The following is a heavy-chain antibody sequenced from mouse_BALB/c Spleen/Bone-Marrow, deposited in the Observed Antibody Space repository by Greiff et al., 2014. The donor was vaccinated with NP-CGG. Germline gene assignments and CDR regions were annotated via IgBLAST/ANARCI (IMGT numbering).Heavy chain of an antibody. CDR1: GFSLSRYS. CDR2: IWGGGST. J-gene: IGHJ4*01. D-gene: IGHD1-2*01. V-gene: IGHV2-6-4*01. Sequence: VKLVESGPGLVAPSQSLSITCTVSGFSLSRYSVHWVRQPPGKGLEWLGMIWGGGSTDYNSALKSRLSISKDNSKSQVFLKMNSLQTDDTAMYYCARNIHITTWMDYWGQGTPVTVSS. CDR3: ARNIHITTWMDY.